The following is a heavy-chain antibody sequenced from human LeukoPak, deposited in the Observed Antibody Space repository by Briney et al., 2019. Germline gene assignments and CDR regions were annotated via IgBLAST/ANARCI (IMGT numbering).Heavy chain of an antibody. Sequence: AGGSLRLSCAASGFTFSSYDMTWVRQAPGKGLEWVSCISSSSSSYIYYADSVRGRFTISRDNAKNSLYLQMNSLRAEDTAVYYCARAGTPSLDGFDPWGQGTLVTVSS. V-gene: IGHV3-21*01. D-gene: IGHD3-9*01. CDR3: ARAGTPSLDGFDP. J-gene: IGHJ5*02. CDR1: GFTFSSYD. CDR2: ISSSSSSYI.